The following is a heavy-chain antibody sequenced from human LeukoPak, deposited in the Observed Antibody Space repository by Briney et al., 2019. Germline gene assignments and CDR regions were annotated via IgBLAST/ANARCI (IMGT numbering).Heavy chain of an antibody. CDR2: IRYDGSNK. CDR3: RYYDSSGYYYGYAFDI. D-gene: IGHD3-22*01. Sequence: GGSLRLSCAASGFTFSSYGMHWVRQAPGKGLEWVAFIRYDGSNKYYADSVKGRFTITRDNTKNKLYLQMTSLRAEDRAVYYCRYYDSSGYYYGYAFDIWGQGTMVTVSS. CDR1: GFTFSSYG. V-gene: IGHV3-30*02. J-gene: IGHJ3*02.